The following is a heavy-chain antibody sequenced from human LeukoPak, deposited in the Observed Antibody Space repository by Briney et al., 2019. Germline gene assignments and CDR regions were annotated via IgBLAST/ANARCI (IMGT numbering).Heavy chain of an antibody. Sequence: GRSLRLSCAASGFSFSGYGMHWVRQAPGKGLEYVSGISGDGASTYYADSVKGRFTISRDNSKNTLYVQMTSLRAEDTAVYYCVYQVQGVVKWGQGTLVTVSS. CDR1: GFSFSGYG. CDR2: ISGDGAST. V-gene: IGHV3-64*05. CDR3: VYQVQGVVK. D-gene: IGHD3-3*01. J-gene: IGHJ4*02.